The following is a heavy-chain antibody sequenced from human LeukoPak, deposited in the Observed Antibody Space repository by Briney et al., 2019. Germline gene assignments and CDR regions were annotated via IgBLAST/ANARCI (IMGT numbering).Heavy chain of an antibody. CDR2: FDPEDGET. CDR1: GYTLTELS. Sequence: ASVKVSCKVSGYTLTELSMHWVRQAPGKGLEWMGGFDPEDGETIYAQKFQGRVTMTEDTSTDTAYMELSSLRSEDTAVYYCAKNDGNSYYYYYMDVWGKGTTVTVSS. V-gene: IGHV1-24*01. D-gene: IGHD4-23*01. J-gene: IGHJ6*03. CDR3: AKNDGNSYYYYYMDV.